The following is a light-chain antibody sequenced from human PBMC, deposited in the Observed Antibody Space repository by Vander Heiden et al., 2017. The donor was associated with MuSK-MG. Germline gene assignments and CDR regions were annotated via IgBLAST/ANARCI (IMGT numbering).Light chain of an antibody. Sequence: QPVLTQPPSASGTPGQRVTISCSGSSSNIGRNTVNWYQQLPGTAPKLLIYNNNQRPSGVPDRLSGSTSGTSASLAIAGLRAEDEADYYCAAWDDSLNGPVFGGGTRLTVL. V-gene: IGLV1-44*01. J-gene: IGLJ3*02. CDR1: SSNIGRNT. CDR3: AAWDDSLNGPV. CDR2: NNN.